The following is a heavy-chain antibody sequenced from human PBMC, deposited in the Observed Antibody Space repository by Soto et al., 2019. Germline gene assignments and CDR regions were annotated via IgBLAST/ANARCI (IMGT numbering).Heavy chain of an antibody. Sequence: QVQLQESGPGLVKPSGTLSLTCAVSRGSISSSNWWSWVRQPPGKGLEWIGENYHSGSTNDNPSLKRRDTISVDKSKTQFSLNLSSVTAADTAVYYGARAHLAHGSGRSWFDPWGQGTLVTVSS. CDR2: NYHSGST. CDR3: ARAHLAHGSGRSWFDP. D-gene: IGHD3-10*01. J-gene: IGHJ5*02. CDR1: RGSISSSNW. V-gene: IGHV4-4*02.